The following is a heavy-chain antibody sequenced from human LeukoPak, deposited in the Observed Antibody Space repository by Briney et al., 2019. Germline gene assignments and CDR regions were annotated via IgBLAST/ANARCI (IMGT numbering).Heavy chain of an antibody. Sequence: GGSLRLSCAASGFTVSSTDMSWVRQAPGKGLEWVSAVYSGGSTFYADSVKGRFTISRDNSKNTLYLQISSLRAEDTAVYYCARGPSSGWYYFDYWGQGTLVTVSS. J-gene: IGHJ4*02. D-gene: IGHD6-19*01. V-gene: IGHV3-53*01. CDR1: GFTVSSTD. CDR3: ARGPSSGWYYFDY. CDR2: VYSGGST.